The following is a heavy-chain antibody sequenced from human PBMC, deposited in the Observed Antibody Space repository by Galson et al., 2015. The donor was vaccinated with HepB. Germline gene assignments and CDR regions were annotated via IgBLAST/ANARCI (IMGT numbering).Heavy chain of an antibody. J-gene: IGHJ4*02. V-gene: IGHV1-3*01. Sequence: SVKVSCKASGYTFTSYAIHWVRQAPGQRLEWMGWINAGNGNTKYSQKFQGRVTITRDTSASTAYMELSSLRSEDTAVFYCARDRSGNYYDLVYWGQGTLVTVSS. CDR3: ARDRSGNYYDLVY. CDR2: INAGNGNT. D-gene: IGHD1-26*01. CDR1: GYTFTSYA.